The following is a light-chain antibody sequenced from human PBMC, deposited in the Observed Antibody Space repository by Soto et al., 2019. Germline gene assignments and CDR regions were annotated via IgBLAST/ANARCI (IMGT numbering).Light chain of an antibody. J-gene: IGKJ2*01. CDR1: QSVSSN. CDR3: QQTNNWPPYA. Sequence: EIVMTQSPATLSVSPGERATLSCRASQSVSSNLAWYQQRPGQAPRLLIYRASSRATGTPARFSGSGSGTEFTLTISTLQSEDFAVYYCQQTNNWPPYAFGQGTKLEIK. CDR2: RAS. V-gene: IGKV3-15*01.